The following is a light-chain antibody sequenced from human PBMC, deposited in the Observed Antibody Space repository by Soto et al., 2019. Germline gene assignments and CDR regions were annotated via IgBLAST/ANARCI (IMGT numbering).Light chain of an antibody. CDR3: QQYNNWPRT. V-gene: IGKV3-15*01. CDR2: GAS. Sequence: EMVMTQSPSTLSVSPGERATLSCRASQSVSSNLAWYQQKPGQAPRLLIYGASTRATGIPARFSGSGSGTESTLTISSLQSEDFAVYYCQQYNNWPRTFGQGTKVDIK. J-gene: IGKJ1*01. CDR1: QSVSSN.